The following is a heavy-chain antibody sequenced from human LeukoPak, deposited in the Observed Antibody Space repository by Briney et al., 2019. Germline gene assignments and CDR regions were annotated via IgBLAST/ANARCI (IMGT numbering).Heavy chain of an antibody. J-gene: IGHJ3*02. CDR1: GGSISSSSYY. V-gene: IGHV4-39*07. D-gene: IGHD3-10*01. CDR3: ASYLHLGPFDI. Sequence: KPSETLSLTCTVSGGSISSSSYYWGWIRQPPGKGLEWIGSIYYSGSTYYNPSLKSRVTISVDTSKNQFSLKLSSVTAADTAVYYCASYLHLGPFDIWGQGTMVTVSS. CDR2: IYYSGST.